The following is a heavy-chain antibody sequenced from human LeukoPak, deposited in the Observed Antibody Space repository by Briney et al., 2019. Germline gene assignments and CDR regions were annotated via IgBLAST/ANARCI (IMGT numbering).Heavy chain of an antibody. CDR1: GDSISSYY. D-gene: IGHD3-10*01. V-gene: IGHV4-59*08. Sequence: SETLSLTCTVSGDSISSYYWSWLRQPPGKGLEWIGHVYYSGRTTHNPSLRSRLTISVDTSTSQLSLKLSSVTAADTAMYYCARHKPTGSYPLELWGQGTLVTVSS. J-gene: IGHJ4*02. CDR3: ARHKPTGSYPLEL. CDR2: VYYSGRT.